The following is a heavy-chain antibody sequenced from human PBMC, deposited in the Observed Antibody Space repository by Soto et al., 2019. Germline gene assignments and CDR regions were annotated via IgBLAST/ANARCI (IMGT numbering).Heavy chain of an antibody. V-gene: IGHV3-30*18. CDR3: AKEWVYDSSGWSFDY. CDR2: ISNDGSNK. Sequence: GGSLRLSCAASGFTFSSCGMHWVRQAPGKGLEWVAVISNDGSNKYYADSVKGRFTISRDNSKNTLYLQMNSLRAEDTAVYYCAKEWVYDSSGWSFDYWGQRTLVTVSS. CDR1: GFTFSSCG. D-gene: IGHD3-22*01. J-gene: IGHJ4*02.